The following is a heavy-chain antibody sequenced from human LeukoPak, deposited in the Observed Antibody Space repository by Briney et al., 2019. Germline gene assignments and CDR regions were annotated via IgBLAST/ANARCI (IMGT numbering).Heavy chain of an antibody. CDR1: GYNFTDSW. CDR2: IDPSDSYI. CDR3: AKYSVGPSVDF. D-gene: IGHD2-21*01. Sequence: GESLRISCKASGYNFTDSWIAWVRQLPGKGLEWMGRIDPSDSYINYSPSFQGHVTISADKSITIAYLHWSSLQASDSAVYYCAKYSVGPSVDFWGRGTLVTVSS. J-gene: IGHJ4*02. V-gene: IGHV5-10-1*01.